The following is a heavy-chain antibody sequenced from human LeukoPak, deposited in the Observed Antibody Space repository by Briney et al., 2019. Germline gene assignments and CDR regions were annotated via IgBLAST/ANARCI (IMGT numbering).Heavy chain of an antibody. CDR2: IYYSGST. D-gene: IGHD3-9*01. Sequence: PSETLSLTCTVSGGYIRSYYWSWIRQPPGKGLEWIGYIYYSGSTYYNPSLKSRVTISVDTSRNQFSLKLSSVTAADTAVYYCARGGKSDILTGIIDYWGQGTLVTVSS. J-gene: IGHJ4*02. V-gene: IGHV4-59*01. CDR1: GGYIRSYY. CDR3: ARGGKSDILTGIIDY.